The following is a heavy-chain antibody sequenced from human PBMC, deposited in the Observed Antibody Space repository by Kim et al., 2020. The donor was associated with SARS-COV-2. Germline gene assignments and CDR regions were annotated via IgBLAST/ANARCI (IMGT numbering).Heavy chain of an antibody. CDR1: GFTFSSYG. V-gene: IGHV3-33*01. D-gene: IGHD3-9*01. J-gene: IGHJ4*02. Sequence: GGSLRLSCAASGFTFSSYGMHWVRQAPGKGLEWVAVIWYDGSNKYYADSVKGRFTISRDNSKNTLYLQMNSLRAEDTAVYYCARPIRHYDILTGLDYWGQGTLVTVSS. CDR3: ARPIRHYDILTGLDY. CDR2: IWYDGSNK.